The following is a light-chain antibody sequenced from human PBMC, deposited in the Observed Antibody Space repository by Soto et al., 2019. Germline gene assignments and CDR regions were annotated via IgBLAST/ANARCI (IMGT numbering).Light chain of an antibody. CDR2: EAS. CDR3: SSYASSGGHNYV. CDR1: SSDVGSYNL. J-gene: IGLJ1*01. V-gene: IGLV2-23*01. Sequence: QPASVSGSPGQSITISCTGTSSDVGSYNLVSWYQQHPGKAPKLMIYEASKRPSGVSNRLSGSKSGNTASLTISGLQAEDEADYYCSSYASSGGHNYVFATGTKVTVL.